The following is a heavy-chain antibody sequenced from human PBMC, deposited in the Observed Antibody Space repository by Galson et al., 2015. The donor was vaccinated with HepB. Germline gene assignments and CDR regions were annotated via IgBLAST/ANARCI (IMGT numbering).Heavy chain of an antibody. V-gene: IGHV4-34*01. D-gene: IGHD3-22*01. CDR2: INHSGST. J-gene: IGHJ4*02. CDR3: ARYTNPGYDSSGLKRYYFDY. Sequence: SETLSLTCAVYGGSFSGYYWSWIRQPPGKGLEWIGEINHSGSTNYNPSLKSRVTISVDTSKNQFSLKPSSVTAADTAVYYCARYTNPGYDSSGLKRYYFDYWGQGTLVTVSS. CDR1: GGSFSGYY.